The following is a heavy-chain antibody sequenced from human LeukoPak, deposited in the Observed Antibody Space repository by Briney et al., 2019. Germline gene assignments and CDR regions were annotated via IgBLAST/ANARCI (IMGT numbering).Heavy chain of an antibody. CDR3: ATSEVSYYYDSSHFDY. Sequence: GGCLRLSCAVSGFTFSDHYMEWVRQAPGKGLEWVGRSRNRANSYTTEYAASVKGRFTISRDDSKNSLYLQMNSLETEDTAMYYCATSEVSYYYDSSHFDYWGQGTLVTVSS. V-gene: IGHV3-72*01. D-gene: IGHD3-22*01. CDR1: GFTFSDHY. CDR2: SRNRANSYTT. J-gene: IGHJ4*02.